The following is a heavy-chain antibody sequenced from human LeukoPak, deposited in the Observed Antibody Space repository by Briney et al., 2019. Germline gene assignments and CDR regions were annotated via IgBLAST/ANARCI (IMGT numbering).Heavy chain of an antibody. CDR1: GGTFSSYA. V-gene: IGHV1-69*04. CDR2: IIPILGIA. D-gene: IGHD2-21*01. J-gene: IGHJ4*02. CDR3: ARGWVPNSRLGC. Sequence: SVKVSCKASGGTFSSYAISWVRQAPGQGLEWMGRIIPILGIANYAQKFQGRVTITADKSTSTAYMELSSLRSEDTAVYYCARGWVPNSRLGCWGQGTLVTVSS.